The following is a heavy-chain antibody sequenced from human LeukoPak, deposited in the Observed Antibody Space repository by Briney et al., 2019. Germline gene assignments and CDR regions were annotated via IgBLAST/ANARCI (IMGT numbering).Heavy chain of an antibody. V-gene: IGHV3-48*01. CDR1: GFRLISDS. J-gene: IGHJ4*02. CDR3: STAKFDN. CDR2: INIDSITV. Sequence: GGSLRLSCAALGFRLISDSINSVRQAPGKGLEWVSYINIDSITVNYADSVKGRFTISRDNAKNSLYLQMNSLRAEDTTVYYCSTAKFDNWGQGTLVTVSS.